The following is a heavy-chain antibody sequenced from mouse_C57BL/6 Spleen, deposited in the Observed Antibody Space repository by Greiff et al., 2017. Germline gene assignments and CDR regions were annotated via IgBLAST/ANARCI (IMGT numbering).Heavy chain of an antibody. CDR2: IDPSDSET. V-gene: IGHV1-52*01. CDR1: GYTFTSYW. CDR3: ARGGGCLLLYAMDY. D-gene: IGHD2-3*01. Sequence: QVQLQQPGAELVRPGSSVKLSCKASGYTFTSYWMHWVKQRPIQGLEWIGNIDPSDSETHYNQKFKDKATLTVDKSSSTAYMQLSSLTSEDSAVYYCARGGGCLLLYAMDYWGQGTSVTVSS. J-gene: IGHJ4*01.